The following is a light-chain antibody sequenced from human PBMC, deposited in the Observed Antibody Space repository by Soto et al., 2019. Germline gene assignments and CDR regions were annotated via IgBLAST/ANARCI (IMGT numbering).Light chain of an antibody. J-gene: IGKJ2*01. CDR1: QSVSSAS. CDR3: QLYSGSPMYT. Sequence: EIVLTQSPGSLSLSPGDRATLSCRASQSVSSASLAWYQQKPGQAPRLLIYGASNRATGMPDRFSGSGAWTDFTLTISRREPEDFAVYYCQLYSGSPMYTFGQGTRLDVK. CDR2: GAS. V-gene: IGKV3-20*01.